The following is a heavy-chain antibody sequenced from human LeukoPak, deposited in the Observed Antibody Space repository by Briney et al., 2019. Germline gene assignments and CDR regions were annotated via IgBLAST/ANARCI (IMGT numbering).Heavy chain of an antibody. Sequence: SETLSLTCAVYGGSFSGYYWGWIRQPPGKGLEWIANIYYSGSTYYNPSLKSRVTISVDTSKNQFSLKLSSVTAADTAVYYCAGLIRPGWFDPWGQGTLVTVSS. CDR1: GGSFSGYY. V-gene: IGHV4-34*01. CDR3: AGLIRPGWFDP. J-gene: IGHJ5*02. D-gene: IGHD1-14*01. CDR2: IYYSGST.